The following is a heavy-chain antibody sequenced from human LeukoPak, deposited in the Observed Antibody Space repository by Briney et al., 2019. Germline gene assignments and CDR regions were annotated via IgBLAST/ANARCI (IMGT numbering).Heavy chain of an antibody. CDR1: GFTFSSYG. J-gene: IGHJ1*01. CDR3: ADGGCSGGSCYPRAPWFQH. CDR2: ISYDGSNK. V-gene: IGHV3-30*03. D-gene: IGHD2-15*01. Sequence: GRSLRLSCAASGFTFSSYGMHWVRQAPGKGLEWVAVISYDGSNKYYADSVKGRFTISRDNSKNTLYLQMNSLRAEDTAVYYCADGGCSGGSCYPRAPWFQHWGQGTLVTVSS.